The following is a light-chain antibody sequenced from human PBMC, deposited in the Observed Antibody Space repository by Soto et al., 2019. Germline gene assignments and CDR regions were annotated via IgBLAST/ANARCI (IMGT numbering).Light chain of an antibody. CDR2: GAF. CDR3: QQRSSWPS. J-gene: IGKJ3*01. CDR1: QSVSSF. V-gene: IGKV3-11*01. Sequence: EIVLTQSPVILSLSPGDRATLSCRASQSVSSFIAWYQQKPGQAPRLLIYGAFNRASGIPARFSGSGSGTDFTLTISSLEPEDFAVYYYQQRSSWPSFGPGTKVDVK.